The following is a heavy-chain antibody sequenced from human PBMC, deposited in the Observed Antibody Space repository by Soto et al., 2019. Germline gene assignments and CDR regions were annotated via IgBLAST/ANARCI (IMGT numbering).Heavy chain of an antibody. CDR1: GGSFSGYY. J-gene: IGHJ5*02. V-gene: IGHV4-34*01. CDR2: INHSGST. Sequence: PSETLSLTCAVYGGSFSGYYWSWIRQPPGKGLEWIGEINHSGSTNYNPSLKSRVTISVDTSKNQFSLKLSSVTAADTAVYYCARRTVYSSSPGWFDPWGQGTLVTVSS. CDR3: ARRTVYSSSPGWFDP. D-gene: IGHD6-6*01.